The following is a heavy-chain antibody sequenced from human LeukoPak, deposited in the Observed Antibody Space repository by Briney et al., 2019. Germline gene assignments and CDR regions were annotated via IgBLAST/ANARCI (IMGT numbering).Heavy chain of an antibody. J-gene: IGHJ4*02. CDR2: ISYDGSNK. D-gene: IGHD3-10*01. Sequence: GGSLRLSCAASGFTFSSYAMHWVRQAPGKGLEWVAVISYDGSNKYYADSVKGRFTISRDNSKNTLYLQMNSLRAEDTAVYYCARDGSITMVRGVITYYFDYWGQGTLVTVSS. CDR3: ARDGSITMVRGVITYYFDY. CDR1: GFTFSSYA. V-gene: IGHV3-30-3*01.